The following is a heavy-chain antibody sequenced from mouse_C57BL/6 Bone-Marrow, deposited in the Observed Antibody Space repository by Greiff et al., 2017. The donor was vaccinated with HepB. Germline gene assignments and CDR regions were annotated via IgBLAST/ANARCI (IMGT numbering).Heavy chain of an antibody. CDR3: ARHRQLRDVYYFDY. J-gene: IGHJ2*01. CDR1: GFTFSSYG. CDR2: ISSGGSYT. V-gene: IGHV5-6*01. Sequence: EVKLVESGGDLVKPGGSLKLSCAASGFTFSSYGMSWVRQTPDKRLEWVATISSGGSYTYYPDSVKGRFTISRDNAKNTLYLQMSSLKSEDTAMYYCARHRQLRDVYYFDYWGQGTTLTVSS. D-gene: IGHD3-2*02.